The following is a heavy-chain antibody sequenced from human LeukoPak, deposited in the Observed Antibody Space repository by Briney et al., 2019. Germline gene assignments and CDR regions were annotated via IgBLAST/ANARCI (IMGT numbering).Heavy chain of an antibody. CDR2: INTNTGNP. V-gene: IGHV7-4-1*02. Sequence: GASVKVSFKSSVYTFTIQGINWVRQAPGQGLEWLGWINTNTGNPTYAQGFTGRFVFSLDTSVSTAYLQISSLKAEDTAVYYCATNTHILYYWGQGTLVTVSS. CDR3: ATNTHILYY. D-gene: IGHD2-2*02. J-gene: IGHJ4*02. CDR1: VYTFTIQG.